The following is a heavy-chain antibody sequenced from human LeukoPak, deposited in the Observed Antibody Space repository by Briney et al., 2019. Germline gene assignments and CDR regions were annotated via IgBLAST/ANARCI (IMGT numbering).Heavy chain of an antibody. CDR3: ARDGSGSPGDY. Sequence: SETLSLTCTVSGGSISSYYWSWIRQPPGKGLEWIGYIYYSGSTNYNPSLKSRVTISVDTSKNQFSLKLSSVTAADTAVYYCARDGSGSPGDYWGQGTLVTVSS. V-gene: IGHV4-59*01. CDR1: GGSISSYY. CDR2: IYYSGST. J-gene: IGHJ4*02. D-gene: IGHD3-3*01.